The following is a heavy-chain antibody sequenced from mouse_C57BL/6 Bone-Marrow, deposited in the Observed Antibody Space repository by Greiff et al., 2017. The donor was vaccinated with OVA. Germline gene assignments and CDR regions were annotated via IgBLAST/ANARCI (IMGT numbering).Heavy chain of an antibody. CDR2: IYPGSGNT. D-gene: IGHD1-1*01. J-gene: IGHJ3*01. Sequence: QVQLQQSGAELVRPGASVKLSCKASGYTFTDYYINWVKQRPGQGLEWIARIYPGSGNTYYNEKFKGKATLTAEKSSSTAYMQLSSLTSEDSAVYFCAGGYYGSSPWFAYWGQGTLVTVSA. CDR3: AGGYYGSSPWFAY. CDR1: GYTFTDYY. V-gene: IGHV1-76*01.